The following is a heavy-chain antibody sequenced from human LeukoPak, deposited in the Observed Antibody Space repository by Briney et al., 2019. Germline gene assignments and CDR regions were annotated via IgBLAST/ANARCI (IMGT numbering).Heavy chain of an antibody. CDR1: GDSVSTNFAA. D-gene: IGHD3-22*01. Sequence: SQTLSLTCAISGDSVSTNFAAWNWLRQSPSRGLEWLGRTYYRSKWINEYAISVQSRITISPDTSKNQFSLPLNFVTPEDTAVYYCARAPANYYDSSGYSNYWGQGTLVTVSS. V-gene: IGHV6-1*01. J-gene: IGHJ4*02. CDR3: ARAPANYYDSSGYSNY. CDR2: TYYRSKWIN.